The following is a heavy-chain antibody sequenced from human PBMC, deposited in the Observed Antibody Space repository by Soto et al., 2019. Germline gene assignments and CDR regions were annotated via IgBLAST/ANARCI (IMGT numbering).Heavy chain of an antibody. D-gene: IGHD3-22*01. CDR2: ISGGGGST. CDR3: AKDPTSYDSSAQFDS. Sequence: AMNWVRQAPGQGLEWVSGISGGGGSTYYADSVKGRFTISRDNSNNTLYLQMNSLRAEDTAVYYCAKDPTSYDSSAQFDSWGQGTLVTVSS. V-gene: IGHV3-23*01. CDR1: A. J-gene: IGHJ4*02.